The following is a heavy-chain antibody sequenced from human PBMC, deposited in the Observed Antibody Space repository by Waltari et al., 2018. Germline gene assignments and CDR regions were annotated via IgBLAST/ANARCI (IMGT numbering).Heavy chain of an antibody. CDR2: ISSSGSTI. CDR3: APSWGYWGY. CDR1: GFTFSSYE. D-gene: IGHD7-27*01. Sequence: EVQLVESGGGLVQPGGSLRLSCAASGFTFSSYEMNWLRQAPGKGLEWVSYISSSGSTIDYADSGKGRFTISRDNAKNSLYLQMNSLRAEDTAVYYCAPSWGYWGYWGQGTLVTVSS. J-gene: IGHJ4*02. V-gene: IGHV3-48*03.